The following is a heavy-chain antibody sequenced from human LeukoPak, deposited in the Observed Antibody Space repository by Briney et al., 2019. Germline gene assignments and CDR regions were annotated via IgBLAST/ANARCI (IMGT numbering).Heavy chain of an antibody. J-gene: IGHJ4*02. D-gene: IGHD4-17*01. CDR3: TKDPIRSEGY. CDR1: GFTFRSYA. V-gene: IGHV3-23*01. CDR2: ISGSGGNT. Sequence: PGGFLRLSCAASGFTFRSYAMTWVRQAPGKGLEWVSVISGSGGNTYYADSVKGRFTISRDNSKNTLYLQMNSLRAEDTAVYYCTKDPIRSEGYWGQGTLVTVSS.